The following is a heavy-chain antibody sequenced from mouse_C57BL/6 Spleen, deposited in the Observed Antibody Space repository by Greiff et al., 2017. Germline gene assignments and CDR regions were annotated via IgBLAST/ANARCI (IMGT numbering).Heavy chain of an antibody. CDR2: IHPNSGST. V-gene: IGHV1-64*01. J-gene: IGHJ4*01. D-gene: IGHD2-4*01. CDR1: GYTFTSYW. Sequence: QVQLQQPGAELVKPGASVKLSCKASGYTFTSYWMHWVKQRPGQGLEWIGMIHPNSGSTNYNEKFKSKATLTVDKSSSTAYMQLSSLTSEDSAVYYCARGDDYDPNYYAMDYWGQGTSVTVSS. CDR3: ARGDDYDPNYYAMDY.